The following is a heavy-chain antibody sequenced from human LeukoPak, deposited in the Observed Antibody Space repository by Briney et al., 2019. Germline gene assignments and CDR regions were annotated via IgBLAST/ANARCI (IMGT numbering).Heavy chain of an antibody. CDR2: IKQDGSEK. CDR1: GFSFNNYR. CDR3: VRGPHIAATSY. Sequence: GGSLRLSCVASGFSFNNYRMTWVRQAPGKGLEWVANIKQDGSEKQYVDSVKGRFAISRDNAKKSPYLQINTLRAEDTAVYYCVRGPHIAATSYWGQGTLVTVSS. D-gene: IGHD6-25*01. J-gene: IGHJ4*02. V-gene: IGHV3-7*03.